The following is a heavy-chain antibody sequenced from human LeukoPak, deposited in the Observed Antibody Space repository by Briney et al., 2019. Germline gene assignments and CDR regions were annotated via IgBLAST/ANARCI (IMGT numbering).Heavy chain of an antibody. D-gene: IGHD4-11*01. CDR1: GYTFTGYY. V-gene: IGHV1-2*02. CDR2: INPNSGGT. CDR3: ARDLYDYSNPGY. Sequence: ASVKVPCKASGYTFTGYYMHWVRQAPGQGLEWMGWINPNSGGTNYAQKFQGRVTMTRDTSISTAYMELSRLRSDDTAVYYCARDLYDYSNPGYWGQGTLVTVSS. J-gene: IGHJ4*02.